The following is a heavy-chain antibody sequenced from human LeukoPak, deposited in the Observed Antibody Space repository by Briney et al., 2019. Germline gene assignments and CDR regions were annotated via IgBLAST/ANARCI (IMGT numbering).Heavy chain of an antibody. CDR3: AKGRLELQYYYDSSGYYGFDY. J-gene: IGHJ4*02. CDR1: RFTFSSYA. D-gene: IGHD3-22*01. Sequence: AGGSLRLSCAASRFTFSSYAMSWVRQAPGKGLEWVSAISGSGGSTYYADSVKGRFTISRDNSKNTLYLQMNSLRAEDTAVYYCAKGRLELQYYYDSSGYYGFDYWGQGTLVTVSS. CDR2: ISGSGGST. V-gene: IGHV3-23*01.